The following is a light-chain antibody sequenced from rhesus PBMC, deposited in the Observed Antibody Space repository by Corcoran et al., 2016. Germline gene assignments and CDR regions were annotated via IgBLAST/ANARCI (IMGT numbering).Light chain of an antibody. CDR2: ELT. CDR1: SDDIGRHNY. CDR3: WSYEHHNPL. J-gene: IGLJ1*01. Sequence: QAALTQPPSVSGSPGQSVTISCTGTSDDIGRHNYVSWYQQHPGTAPKLIIFELTRRASGVSPRFSGSKSGYTASLTISGLQAEDEASYHCWSYEHHNPLFGSGTRLTVL. V-gene: IGLV2-23*01.